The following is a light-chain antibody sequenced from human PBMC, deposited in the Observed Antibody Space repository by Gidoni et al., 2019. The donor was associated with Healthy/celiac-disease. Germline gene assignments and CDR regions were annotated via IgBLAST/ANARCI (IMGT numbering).Light chain of an antibody. CDR1: QSVLYSSNNKND. J-gene: IGKJ1*01. Sequence: DIVNTQSPASLAVSLGERATIKGKSSQSVLYSSNNKNDLAWYQQKPGQPPKLLIYWASTRESGVPDRFSGSGSVTDFTLTISSLQSEDVAVYYCQQYYSTPQTFGQGTKVEIK. CDR2: WAS. CDR3: QQYYSTPQT. V-gene: IGKV4-1*01.